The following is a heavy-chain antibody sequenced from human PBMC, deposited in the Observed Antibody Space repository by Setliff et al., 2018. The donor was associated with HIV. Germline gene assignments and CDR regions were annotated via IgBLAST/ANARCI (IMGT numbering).Heavy chain of an antibody. CDR1: GFKFTDYW. J-gene: IGHJ6*03. Sequence: PGGSLRLSCVASGFKFTDYWMTWVRQAPGKGLEWVANINQDGSKKHYVDSVKGRFTISRDNDNKSLFLQMNSLRAEDTAAYYCAREGIHPNFDFWSGLDYYYMNVWGKGTTVTVSS. CDR2: INQDGSKK. V-gene: IGHV3-7*03. CDR3: AREGIHPNFDFWSGLDYYYMNV. D-gene: IGHD3-3*01.